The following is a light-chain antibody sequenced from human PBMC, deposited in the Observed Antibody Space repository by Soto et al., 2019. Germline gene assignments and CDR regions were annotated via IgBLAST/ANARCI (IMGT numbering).Light chain of an antibody. CDR3: QQRSNWLPLT. V-gene: IGKV3-11*01. J-gene: IGKJ4*01. CDR1: QSVSSY. Sequence: EIVLTQSPATLSLSPGERATLSCRASQSVSSYLAWYQQKPGQAPRLLIYDASNRATGIPARFSGSASGTDYTLTISSLEPEDFAVYYCQQRSNWLPLTFGGGTKVEIK. CDR2: DAS.